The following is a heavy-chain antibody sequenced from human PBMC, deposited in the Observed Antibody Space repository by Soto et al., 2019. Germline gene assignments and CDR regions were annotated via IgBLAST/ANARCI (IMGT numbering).Heavy chain of an antibody. V-gene: IGHV3-48*03. CDR3: ARETITAGLDX. Sequence: WGSLRVSFTASEFTFSNCEMTWVRQAPGKGLEGVAYLGTSGSTMYYADSVKVRVTISIDNAKNSLFLQMNSLRAEDTAVYYCARETITAGLDXWGQVTTFTVS. J-gene: IGHJ6*02. CDR1: EFTFSNCE. CDR2: LGTSGSTM. D-gene: IGHD1-7*01.